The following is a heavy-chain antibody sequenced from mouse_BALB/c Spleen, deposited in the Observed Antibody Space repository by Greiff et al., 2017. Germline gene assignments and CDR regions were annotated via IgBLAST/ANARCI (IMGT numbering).Heavy chain of an antibody. CDR2: IDPANGNT. CDR1: GFNIKDTY. V-gene: IGHV14-3*02. D-gene: IGHD2-4*01. J-gene: IGHJ3*01. Sequence: VQLKESGAELVKPGASVKLSCTASGFNIKDTYMHWVKQRPEQGLEWIGRIDPANGNTKYDPKFQGKATITADTSSNTAYLQLSSLTSEDTAVYYCAGYDYDDGAWFAYWGQGTLVTVSA. CDR3: AGYDYDDGAWFAY.